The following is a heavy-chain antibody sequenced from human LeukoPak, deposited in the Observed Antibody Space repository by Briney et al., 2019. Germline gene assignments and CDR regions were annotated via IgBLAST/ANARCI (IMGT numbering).Heavy chain of an antibody. D-gene: IGHD2-2*02. Sequence: GSLRLSCAASGFTFSDYYMSWIRQPPGKGLEWIGSIYYSGSTYYNPSLKSRVTISVDTSKNQFSLKLSSVTAADTAVYYCARRISGYCSSTSCYTTKGSLYDYWGQGTLVTVSS. CDR1: GFTFSDYY. J-gene: IGHJ4*02. V-gene: IGHV4-39*01. CDR2: IYYSGST. CDR3: ARRISGYCSSTSCYTTKGSLYDY.